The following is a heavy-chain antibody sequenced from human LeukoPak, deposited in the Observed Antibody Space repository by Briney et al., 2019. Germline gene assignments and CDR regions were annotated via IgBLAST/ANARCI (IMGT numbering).Heavy chain of an antibody. Sequence: GGSLRLSCAASGFSFSNAWMNWVRQAPGKGLEWVGRIKSKTHGGTTDYAAPVEGRFTISRDDSKNTLYLQMNSLKTEDTAPYYCSSNHWFDPWGQGTLVTVSS. CDR3: SSNHWFDP. J-gene: IGHJ5*02. CDR2: IKSKTHGGTT. D-gene: IGHD1-14*01. CDR1: GFSFSNAW. V-gene: IGHV3-15*07.